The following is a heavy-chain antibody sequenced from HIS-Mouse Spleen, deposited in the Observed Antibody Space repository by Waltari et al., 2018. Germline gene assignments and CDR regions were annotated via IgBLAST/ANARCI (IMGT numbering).Heavy chain of an antibody. J-gene: IGHJ2*01. CDR1: GGSISSSSYY. D-gene: IGHD6-13*01. V-gene: IGHV4-39*07. Sequence: QLQLQESGPGLVKPSETLSLTCTVSGGSISSSSYYWGWIRQPPGKGLEWIGCIYYSWRTYYHPSLKSRVTISVDTSKNQFSLKLGSVTAADTAVYYCAREIPYSSSWYDWYFDLWGRGTLVTVSS. CDR3: AREIPYSSSWYDWYFDL. CDR2: IYYSWRT.